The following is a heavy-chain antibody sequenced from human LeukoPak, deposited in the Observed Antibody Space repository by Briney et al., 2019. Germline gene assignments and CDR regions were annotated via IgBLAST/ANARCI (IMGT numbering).Heavy chain of an antibody. CDR3: ARDGVLWFNYYYYYMDV. J-gene: IGHJ6*03. CDR2: INPNSGGT. CDR1: GYTFTGYY. Sequence: ASVKVSCKASGYTFTGYYMHWVRQAPGQGLEWMGWINPNSGGTNYAQKFQGRVTMTRNTSISTAYMELSRLRSDDTAVYYCARDGVLWFNYYYYYMDVWGKGTTVTVSS. D-gene: IGHD3-10*01. V-gene: IGHV1-2*02.